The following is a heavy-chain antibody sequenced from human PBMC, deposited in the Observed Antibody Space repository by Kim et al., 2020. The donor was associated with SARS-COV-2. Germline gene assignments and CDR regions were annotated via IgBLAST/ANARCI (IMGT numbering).Heavy chain of an antibody. D-gene: IGHD5-18*01. CDR3: ARSKDSAMAGMDV. CDR1: GGSISRNYW. V-gene: IGHV4-4*02. CDR2: IYHSGST. J-gene: IGHJ6*02. Sequence: SETLSLTCAVSGGSISRNYWWSWVRQPPGKGLEWIGEIYHSGSTNYNPSLKSRVTISVDKSKNQFSLKLSSVTAADTAVYYCARSKDSAMAGMDVWGQGTTVTVSS.